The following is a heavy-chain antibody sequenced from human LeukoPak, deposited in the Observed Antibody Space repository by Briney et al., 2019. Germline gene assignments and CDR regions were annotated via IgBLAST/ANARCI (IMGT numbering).Heavy chain of an antibody. CDR1: GGSISSYY. V-gene: IGHV4-59*08. J-gene: IGHJ3*02. CDR2: IYYSGST. CDR3: ARRTGGYYYGSGSYYNDANDAFDI. Sequence: SETLSLTCTVSGGSISSYYWSWIRQPPGKGLEWLGYIYYSGSTNYNPSLKSRVTISVDTSKNQFSLKLSSVTAADTAVYYCARRTGGYYYGSGSYYNDANDAFDIWGQGTMVTVSS. D-gene: IGHD3-10*01.